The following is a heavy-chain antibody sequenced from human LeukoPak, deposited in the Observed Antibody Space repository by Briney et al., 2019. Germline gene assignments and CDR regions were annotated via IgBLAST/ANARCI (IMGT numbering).Heavy chain of an antibody. CDR1: GYTFTGYY. Sequence: ASVKVSFKASGYTFTGYYMHWVRQAPGQGLEWMGWINPNSGGTNYAQKFQGRVTMTRDTSISTAYMELSRLRSDDTAVYYCAADFDYYDSSGYYSAAYWGQGTLVTVSS. CDR3: AADFDYYDSSGYYSAAY. D-gene: IGHD3-22*01. J-gene: IGHJ4*02. CDR2: INPNSGGT. V-gene: IGHV1-2*02.